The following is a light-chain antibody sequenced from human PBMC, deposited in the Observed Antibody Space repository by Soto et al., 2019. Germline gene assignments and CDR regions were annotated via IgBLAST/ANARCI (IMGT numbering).Light chain of an antibody. CDR2: DAS. V-gene: IGKV1-5*01. Sequence: DIQMTQSPSSVSASVGDRVTITCRASQSINTWLAWYQQKPGKAPKLLIYDASTLETGVPSRFSGSRSGTEFTLTISSLQPDDSATYFCQQYNSYSWTFGQGTKVDI. J-gene: IGKJ1*01. CDR3: QQYNSYSWT. CDR1: QSINTW.